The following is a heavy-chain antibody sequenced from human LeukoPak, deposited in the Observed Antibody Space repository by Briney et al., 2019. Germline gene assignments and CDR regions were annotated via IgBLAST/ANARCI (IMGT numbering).Heavy chain of an antibody. V-gene: IGHV1-2*02. J-gene: IGHJ4*02. Sequence: ASVKVSCKASGYTFTGHNMHWVRQAPGQGLEWMGWINPNNGVTNYAQRFQGRVTMTRDTSTSTAYMELNRLRSDDTAVYYCASFVYYSGSDAYMDYWGQGTLVTDSS. D-gene: IGHD3-16*01. CDR2: INPNNGVT. CDR3: ASFVYYSGSDAYMDY. CDR1: GYTFTGHN.